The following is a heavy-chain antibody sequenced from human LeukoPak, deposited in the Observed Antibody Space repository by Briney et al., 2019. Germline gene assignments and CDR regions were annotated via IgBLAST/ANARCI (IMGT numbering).Heavy chain of an antibody. D-gene: IGHD1-26*01. CDR1: GGSISSYY. CDR3: ARQTSQVGATEDYFDY. Sequence: SETLSLTCTVSGGSISSYYWSWIRQPPGKGLEWIGYIYYSGSTNYNPSLKSRVTISVDTSKNQFSLKLSSVTAADTAVYYCARQTSQVGATEDYFDYWGQGTLVTVSS. CDR2: IYYSGST. J-gene: IGHJ4*02. V-gene: IGHV4-59*08.